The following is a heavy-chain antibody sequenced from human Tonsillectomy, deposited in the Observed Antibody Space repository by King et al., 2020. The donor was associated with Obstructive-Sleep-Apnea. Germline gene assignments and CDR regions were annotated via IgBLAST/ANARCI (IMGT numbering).Heavy chain of an antibody. J-gene: IGHJ4*02. CDR1: GFTFSNYA. V-gene: IGHV3-30*04. CDR2: ISYDGRHK. Sequence: VQLVESGGGVVQPGRSLRLSCAASGFTFSNYAMHWVRQAPGKGLEWVAVISYDGRHKSDADSLRGRFTISRDNSKTTLFLQMNSLRAEDTAVYYCARDPATGTTSGFDYWGQGTLVTVSS. D-gene: IGHD1-1*01. CDR3: ARDPATGTTSGFDY.